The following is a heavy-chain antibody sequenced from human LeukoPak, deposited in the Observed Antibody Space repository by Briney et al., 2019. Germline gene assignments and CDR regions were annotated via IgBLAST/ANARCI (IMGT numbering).Heavy chain of an antibody. D-gene: IGHD3-22*01. CDR2: IFYSGST. Sequence: SETLSLTCTVSGGSISGSISGYYWNWIRQPAGKGLEWIEYIFYSGSTNYNPSLKSRVTMSLDKSRNQFSLNLSSVTAADTAVYYCARELMYCYERSATGYFDPWGQGTLVTVSS. J-gene: IGHJ5*02. V-gene: IGHV4-61*08. CDR3: ARELMYCYERSATGYFDP. CDR1: GGSISGSISGYY.